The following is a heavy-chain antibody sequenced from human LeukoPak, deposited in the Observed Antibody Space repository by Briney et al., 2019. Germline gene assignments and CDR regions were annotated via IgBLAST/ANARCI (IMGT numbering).Heavy chain of an antibody. D-gene: IGHD3-10*01. J-gene: IGHJ4*02. CDR3: ARALVRGSCLFDY. V-gene: IGHV1-2*02. CDR1: GYTFTGYY. Sequence: GASVKVSCKASGYTFTGYYMHWVRQAPGQGLEWMGWINPNSGGTNYAQKFQGRVTMTRDTSISTAYMELSRLRSDDTAVYYCARALVRGSCLFDYWGQGTLVTVSS. CDR2: INPNSGGT.